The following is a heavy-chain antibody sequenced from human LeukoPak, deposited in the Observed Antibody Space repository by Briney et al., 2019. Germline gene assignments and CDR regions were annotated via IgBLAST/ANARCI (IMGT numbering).Heavy chain of an antibody. CDR3: ARDGDYYDSSGYSSPDAFDI. V-gene: IGHV1-69*13. CDR1: GGTFSSYA. J-gene: IGHJ3*02. CDR2: IIPIFGTA. Sequence: SVKVSCKASGGTFSSYAISWVRQAPGQGLEWMGGIIPIFGTANYAQKFQGRVTITADESTSTAYMEPSSLRSEDTAVYYCARDGDYYDSSGYSSPDAFDIWGQGTMVTVSS. D-gene: IGHD3-22*01.